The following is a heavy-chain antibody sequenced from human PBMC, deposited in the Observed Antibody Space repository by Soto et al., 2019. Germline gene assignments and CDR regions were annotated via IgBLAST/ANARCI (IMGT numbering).Heavy chain of an antibody. CDR1: GFTFSSYA. CDR3: AKCSLGVGRDGYNRDDAFDI. Sequence: EVQMLESGGGLVQPGGSLRLSCAASGFTFSSYAMSWVRQAPGKGLEWVSALRGSGGSTYYADSVKGRFTISRDNSKNTLYLQMNSLRAEETAVYYCAKCSLGVGRDGYNRDDAFDIWGQGTMVTVSS. J-gene: IGHJ3*02. D-gene: IGHD5-12*01. CDR2: LRGSGGST. V-gene: IGHV3-23*01.